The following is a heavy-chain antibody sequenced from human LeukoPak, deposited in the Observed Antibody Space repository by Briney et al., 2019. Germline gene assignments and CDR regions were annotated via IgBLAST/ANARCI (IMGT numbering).Heavy chain of an antibody. CDR1: GGSFSGYY. J-gene: IGHJ4*02. Sequence: PSETLSLTCAVYGGSFSGYYWSWIRQPPGKGLEWIGYIYYSGSTYYNPSLKSRVTISVDTSKNQFSLKLSSVTAADTAVYYCARSLGDYYDSSGYYGFDYWGQGTLVTVSS. V-gene: IGHV4-30-4*08. CDR2: IYYSGST. CDR3: ARSLGDYYDSSGYYGFDY. D-gene: IGHD3-22*01.